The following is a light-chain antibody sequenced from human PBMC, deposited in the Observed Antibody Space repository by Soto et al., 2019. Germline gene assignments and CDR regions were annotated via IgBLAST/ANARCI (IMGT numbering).Light chain of an antibody. CDR3: QQYGNSPLT. CDR1: QSVSVSY. J-gene: IGKJ4*01. CDR2: EAS. V-gene: IGKV3-20*01. Sequence: EIVLTQSPGTLSLSPGGRATLSCRASQSVSVSYLAWYQQKPGQAPRLLIYEASSRATGIPDRFSGSGSGTDFTLTISRLEPEDFAVYYCQQYGNSPLTFGGGTKV.